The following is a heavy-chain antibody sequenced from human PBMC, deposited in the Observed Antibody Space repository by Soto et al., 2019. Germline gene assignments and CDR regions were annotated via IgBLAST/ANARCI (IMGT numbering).Heavy chain of an antibody. CDR2: ISGDGSAT. D-gene: IGHD5-12*01. CDR3: AKPRLYDNNDYHRDGFDV. Sequence: VNLLESGGGLVQPGESLRLSCAASGFRFWTYSMSWVRQAPGKGLEWVSGISGDGSATSYADSLQGRFTVSRDNSKDTLFLQMHTLRVEDTAGYYCAKPRLYDNNDYHRDGFDVWGPGTAVTVS. J-gene: IGHJ3*01. V-gene: IGHV3-23*01. CDR1: GFRFWTYS.